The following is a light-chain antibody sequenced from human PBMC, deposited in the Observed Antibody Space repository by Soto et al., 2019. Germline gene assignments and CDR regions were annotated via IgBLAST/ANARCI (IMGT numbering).Light chain of an antibody. Sequence: QFGLAQPAPRSGAPGQSVTISCTGTDRVVGAYDSVSWYQQHPHKAPQLIIYKGTQRPSGVSNRISGSTSGNAASLTISGLQADDEADYFCCSSAPESTYVFGTGTKVTVL. J-gene: IGLJ1*01. CDR3: CSSAPESTYV. V-gene: IGLV2-23*01. CDR2: KGT. CDR1: DRVVGAYDS.